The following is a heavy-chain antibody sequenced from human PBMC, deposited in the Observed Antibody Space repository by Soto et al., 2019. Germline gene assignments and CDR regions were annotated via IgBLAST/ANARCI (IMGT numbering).Heavy chain of an antibody. CDR1: GGSISSYY. Sequence: SETLSLTCTVSGGSISSYYWSWIRQPPGKGLEWIGYIYYTGSTDYNPSLKSRVSISVDPSKNQFSLKLSSVTAADTAVFYCARVRFGETSSTFDYWGQGRLVTVSS. D-gene: IGHD3-10*01. J-gene: IGHJ4*02. CDR3: ARVRFGETSSTFDY. V-gene: IGHV4-59*01. CDR2: IYYTGST.